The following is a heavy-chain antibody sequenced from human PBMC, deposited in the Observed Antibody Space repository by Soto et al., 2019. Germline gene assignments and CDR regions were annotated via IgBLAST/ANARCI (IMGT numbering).Heavy chain of an antibody. J-gene: IGHJ5*02. Sequence: QVQLQQWGAGLLKPSETLSLTCAVYGGSFSGYYWSWIRQPPGKGLEWIGEINHSGSTNYNPSLRGRVTISGVTSKSRFSLKLSSVTAADTAVYYCARGGYSSGWYRFHWFDPWGQGTLVTVSS. CDR2: INHSGST. V-gene: IGHV4-34*01. CDR1: GGSFSGYY. CDR3: ARGGYSSGWYRFHWFDP. D-gene: IGHD6-19*01.